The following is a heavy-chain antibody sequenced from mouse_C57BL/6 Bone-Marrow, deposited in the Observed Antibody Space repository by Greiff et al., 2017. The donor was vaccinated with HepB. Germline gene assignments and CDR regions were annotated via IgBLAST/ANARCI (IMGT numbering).Heavy chain of an antibody. J-gene: IGHJ3*01. Sequence: VQLQQSGAELVRPGASVKLSCTASGFNIKDDYMHWVKQRPEQGLEWIGWIDPENGDTEYASKFQGKATITADTSSNTAYLQLSSLTSEDTAFYYCTTYYDYPSWFAYWGQGTLVTVSA. CDR1: GFNIKDDY. D-gene: IGHD2-4*01. CDR3: TTYYDYPSWFAY. V-gene: IGHV14-4*01. CDR2: IDPENGDT.